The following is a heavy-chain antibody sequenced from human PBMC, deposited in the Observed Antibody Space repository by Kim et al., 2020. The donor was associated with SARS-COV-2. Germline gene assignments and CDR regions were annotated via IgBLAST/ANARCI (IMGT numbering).Heavy chain of an antibody. CDR1: GFPFVSYW. J-gene: IGHJ4*02. CDR2: MNVDGREK. V-gene: IGHV3-7*01. D-gene: IGHD3-10*01. Sequence: GGSLRLSCVASGFPFVSYWMGWVRQGPGMGLEWVATMNVDGREKYYVDSVKGRFTISRDNAKNSLYLQMNSLRAEDTAVYHCARLPPRGSDYWGQGTPVTVSS. CDR3: ARLPPRGSDY.